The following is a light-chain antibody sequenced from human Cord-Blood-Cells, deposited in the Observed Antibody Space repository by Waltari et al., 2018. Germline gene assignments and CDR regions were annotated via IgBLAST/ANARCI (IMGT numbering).Light chain of an antibody. CDR2: QDS. J-gene: IGLJ1*01. V-gene: IGLV3-1*01. Sequence: SFELTQPPSVSVSPGQTASSTCPGDKLGGKYSCWYQQEPGQSPFHVIYQDSQRPPGIPDRFSGSNAGNTATLTIGGTQAMDEADYYCQAWDSSTALVFGTGTKVTVL. CDR1: KLGGKY. CDR3: QAWDSSTALV.